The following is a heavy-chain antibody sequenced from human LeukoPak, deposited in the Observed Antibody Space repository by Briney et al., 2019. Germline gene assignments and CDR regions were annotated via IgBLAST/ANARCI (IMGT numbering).Heavy chain of an antibody. V-gene: IGHV4-30-4*08. CDR3: ARTLYDSSGYLDAFDM. J-gene: IGHJ3*02. D-gene: IGHD3-22*01. CDR1: VGFISSGVYY. Sequence: SESLSLTCTVSVGFISSGVYYLSWIRQPPGKGLEWIGYIYYSGSTYYNPSLKSRITISVDTSKNQFSLKLSSVSAAKTAVYYCARTLYDSSGYLDAFDMGGQGTMVTVSS. CDR2: IYYSGST.